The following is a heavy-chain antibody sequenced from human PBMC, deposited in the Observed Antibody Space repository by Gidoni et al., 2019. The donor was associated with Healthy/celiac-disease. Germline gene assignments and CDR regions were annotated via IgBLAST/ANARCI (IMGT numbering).Heavy chain of an antibody. CDR1: GGSFSGYY. V-gene: IGHV4-34*01. Sequence: QVQLQQWGAGLLKPSETLSLTCAVYGGSFSGYYGSWIRQPPGKGLEWIGEINHSGSTNYNPSLKSRVTISVDTSKNQFSLKLSSVTAADTAVYYCARRHYYGSGSYYSVGYYGMDVWGQGTTGTVSS. J-gene: IGHJ6*02. CDR3: ARRHYYGSGSYYSVGYYGMDV. CDR2: INHSGST. D-gene: IGHD3-10*01.